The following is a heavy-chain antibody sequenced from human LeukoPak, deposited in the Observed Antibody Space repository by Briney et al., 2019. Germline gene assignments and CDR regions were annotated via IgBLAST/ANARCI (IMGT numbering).Heavy chain of an antibody. D-gene: IGHD3-22*01. CDR2: IYTSGST. CDR3: AREGYYDSSGYDY. Sequence: SQTLSLTCTVSGGSISSGSYYWSWIRQPAGQGLEWIGRIYTSGSTNYNPSLKSRVTISVDTSKNQFSLKLSSVTAADTAVYYCAREGYYDSSGYDYWGQGTLVTVSS. V-gene: IGHV4-61*02. CDR1: GGSISSGSYY. J-gene: IGHJ4*02.